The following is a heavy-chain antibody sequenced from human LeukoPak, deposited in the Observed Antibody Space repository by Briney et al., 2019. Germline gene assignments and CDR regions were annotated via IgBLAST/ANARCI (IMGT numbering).Heavy chain of an antibody. CDR3: ARSSGWRDAFDF. CDR1: GGSISISGFY. D-gene: IGHD6-19*01. CDR2: TYNSGNT. Sequence: SETLSFTCSVSGGSISISGFYWNWIRQLPGKGLEWIGYTYNSGNTYYNPSFGSRVTISTDTSMNQFFLKSHSVTAADTAVYYCARSSGWRDAFDFWGRGTMVTVSS. V-gene: IGHV4-31*03. J-gene: IGHJ3*01.